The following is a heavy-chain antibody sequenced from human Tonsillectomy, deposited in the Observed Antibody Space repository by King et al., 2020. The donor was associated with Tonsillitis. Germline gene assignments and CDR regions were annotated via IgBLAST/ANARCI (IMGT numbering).Heavy chain of an antibody. CDR3: ARAEVLPYAFDI. D-gene: IGHD4/OR15-4a*01. Sequence: EAQLVQSGGGLVQPGGSLRLSCAASGFTVSSNYMSWVRQAPGKGLEWVSVIYSGGSTYYADSVKGRFTVSRDISKNTLYLQMNSLRAEDTAVYYCARAEVLPYAFDIWGQGTMVTVSS. J-gene: IGHJ3*02. V-gene: IGHV3-66*01. CDR2: IYSGGST. CDR1: GFTVSSNY.